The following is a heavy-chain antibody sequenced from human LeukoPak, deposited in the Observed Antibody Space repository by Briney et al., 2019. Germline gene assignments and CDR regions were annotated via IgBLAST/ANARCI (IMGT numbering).Heavy chain of an antibody. CDR3: ARAGY. Sequence: GGSLRLSCAASGFSFSSQWMSWVRQAPGKGPEWVASIKQDGSEKYYVDSVKGRFTISRDNAKNSLYLQMKSLRVEDTAIYHCARAGYWGQGTLVTVSS. V-gene: IGHV3-7*01. J-gene: IGHJ4*02. CDR2: IKQDGSEK. CDR1: GFSFSSQW.